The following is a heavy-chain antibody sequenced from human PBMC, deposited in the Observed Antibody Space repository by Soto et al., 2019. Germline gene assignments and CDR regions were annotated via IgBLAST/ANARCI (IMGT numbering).Heavy chain of an antibody. D-gene: IGHD5-18*01. CDR3: ARADSDFYGVYV. J-gene: IGHJ6*02. CDR1: GFTFRNYD. V-gene: IGHV3-13*05. Sequence: EVQLVESGGGLVQPGGSLRLSCEASGFTFRNYDMHWVRQGTGKGLEWVSGISAAGDPDYADSVEGRFTISRENAQNSFFLPMYSFRVGDPAVYYCARADSDFYGVYVGGLGTTVIVSS. CDR2: ISAAGDP.